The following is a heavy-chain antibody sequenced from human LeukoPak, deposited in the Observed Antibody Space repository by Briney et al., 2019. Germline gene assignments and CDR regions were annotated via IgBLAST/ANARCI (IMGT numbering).Heavy chain of an antibody. J-gene: IGHJ4*02. CDR2: IYYSGST. D-gene: IGHD3-3*01. Sequence: SETLSLTRTLSGGSVSGSYYYWGWIRQPPGKGLEWIGSIYYSGSTYYNPSLRSRVIISLDTSKNQFSLKLSSVTAADTAVYYCARASTISGHFDYWGRGTLVTVSS. CDR3: ARASTISGHFDY. CDR1: GGSVSGSYYY. V-gene: IGHV4-39*07.